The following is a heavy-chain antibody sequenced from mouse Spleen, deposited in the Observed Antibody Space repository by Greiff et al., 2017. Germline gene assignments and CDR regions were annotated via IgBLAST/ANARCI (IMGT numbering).Heavy chain of an antibody. Sequence: EVQLQQSGPELVQPGPSVKISCKASGYTLTDYYLNWVKPSHGTSLEWIGDINPNHGGPRLTQQFKGKATLTVDKSSRPAYMELRSLTSEDSAVYYCARRDDYGNPYYAMDYWGQGTSVTVSS. D-gene: IGHD2-1*01. J-gene: IGHJ4*01. CDR2: INPNHGGP. CDR1: GYTLTDYY. V-gene: IGHV1-26*01. CDR3: ARRDDYGNPYYAMDY.